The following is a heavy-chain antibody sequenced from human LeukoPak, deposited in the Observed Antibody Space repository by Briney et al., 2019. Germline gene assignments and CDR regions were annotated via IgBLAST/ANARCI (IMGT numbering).Heavy chain of an antibody. V-gene: IGHV1-18*01. CDR1: GYTFTSYG. Sequence: ASVKVSCKASGYTFTSYGISWVRQAPGQGLEWMGWISAYNGNTNYAQKLQGRVTMTTDTSTSTAYMELRSLRSDDTAVYYCARDFRIAAAGTSGGFDYWGQGTLVTISS. CDR3: ARDFRIAAAGTSGGFDY. CDR2: ISAYNGNT. D-gene: IGHD6-13*01. J-gene: IGHJ4*02.